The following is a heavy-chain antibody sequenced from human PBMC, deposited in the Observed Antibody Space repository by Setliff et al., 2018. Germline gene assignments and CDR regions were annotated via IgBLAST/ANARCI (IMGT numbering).Heavy chain of an antibody. CDR1: GRSFQGYY. D-gene: IGHD3-22*01. Sequence: ASETLSLTCAVYGRSFQGYYWSWIRQSPERGLEWIGEINSSGDTNYNPSLESRVTMSIDPSKNQFSLTLTSVRAADTAVYFCAKAKGHLGYYRLVLNYFRHWGQGTPVTVSS. J-gene: IGHJ1*01. CDR2: INSSGDT. CDR3: AKAKGHLGYYRLVLNYFRH. V-gene: IGHV4-34*01.